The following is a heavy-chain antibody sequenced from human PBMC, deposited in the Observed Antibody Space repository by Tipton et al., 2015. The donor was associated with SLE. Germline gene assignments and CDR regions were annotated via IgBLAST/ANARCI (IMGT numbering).Heavy chain of an antibody. CDR1: GFTFSSYS. J-gene: IGHJ4*02. D-gene: IGHD6-19*01. Sequence: SLRLSCAASGFTFSSYSMNWVRQAPGKGLEWVSSISITSSYIYYADSVKGRFTISRDNSKKTLSLQMNSLRAEDTAVYYCAKETTSGWFVLDYWGQGTLVTVSS. CDR3: AKETTSGWFVLDY. V-gene: IGHV3-21*01. CDR2: ISITSSYI.